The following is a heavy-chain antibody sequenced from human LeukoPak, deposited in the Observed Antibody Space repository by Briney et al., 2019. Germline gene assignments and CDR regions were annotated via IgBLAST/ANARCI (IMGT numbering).Heavy chain of an antibody. Sequence: GASAKVSCKASGYTFTSYGISWVRQAPGQGLEWMGWISAYNGNTNYAQKLQGRVTMTTDTSTSTAYMELRSLRSDDTAVYYCARDGSGSLSPEFDYWGQGTLVTVSS. CDR2: ISAYNGNT. V-gene: IGHV1-18*01. D-gene: IGHD3-10*01. CDR1: GYTFTSYG. J-gene: IGHJ4*02. CDR3: ARDGSGSLSPEFDY.